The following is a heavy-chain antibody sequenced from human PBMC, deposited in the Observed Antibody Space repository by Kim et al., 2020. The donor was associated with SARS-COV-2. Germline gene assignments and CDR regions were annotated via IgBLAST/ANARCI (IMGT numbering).Heavy chain of an antibody. CDR1: GFTFTTYA. D-gene: IGHD6-13*01. V-gene: IGHV3-23*01. Sequence: GGSLRLSCAAFGFTFTTYAMAWVRQAPGQGLEWVSAINGGGDGAYYADSVKGRFTISRDNSKNTLFLQMNSLRAEDTAKYYCARATKGAAVYNWFDPWGQGPLVIVPS. CDR2: INGGGDGA. J-gene: IGHJ5*02. CDR3: ARATKGAAVYNWFDP.